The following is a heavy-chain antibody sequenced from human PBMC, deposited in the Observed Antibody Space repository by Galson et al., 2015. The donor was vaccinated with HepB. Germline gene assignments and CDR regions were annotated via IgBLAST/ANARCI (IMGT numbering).Heavy chain of an antibody. V-gene: IGHV3-73*01. CDR3: GRDRVYGSGSSDY. CDR1: GFTFSGSA. Sequence: SLRLSCAASGFTFSGSAIHWVRQASGKGPEWVGRIRSKASDYATAYAASLKGRFTISRDDSKNTAYLHMNSLKTEDTAVYYCGRDRVYGSGSSDYWGQGTLVTVSS. D-gene: IGHD3-10*01. J-gene: IGHJ4*02. CDR2: IRSKASDYAT.